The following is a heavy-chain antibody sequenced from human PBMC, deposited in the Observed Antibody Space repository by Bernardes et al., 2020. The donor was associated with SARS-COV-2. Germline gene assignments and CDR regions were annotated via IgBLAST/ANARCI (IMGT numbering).Heavy chain of an antibody. J-gene: IGHJ3*02. CDR3: AREDYYDSSGYYYRNDAFDI. D-gene: IGHD3-22*01. Sequence: SETLSLTCTVSGGSISSGSYYWSWIRQPAGKGLEWIGRIYTSGSTNYNPSLKSRVTISVDTSKNQFSLKLSSVTAADTAVYYCAREDYYDSSGYYYRNDAFDIWGQGTMVTVSS. CDR2: IYTSGST. V-gene: IGHV4-61*02. CDR1: GGSISSGSYY.